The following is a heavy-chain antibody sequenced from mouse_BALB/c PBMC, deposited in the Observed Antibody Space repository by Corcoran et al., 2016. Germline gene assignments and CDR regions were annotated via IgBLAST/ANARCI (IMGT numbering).Heavy chain of an antibody. CDR3: ASDYGSSDYYAMDY. D-gene: IGHD1-1*01. V-gene: IGHV14-3*02. CDR2: IDPANGNT. J-gene: IGHJ4*01. CDR1: GFNIKDTY. Sequence: EVQLQQSGAELVKPGASVKLSCTASGFNIKDTYMHWVKQRPEQGLEWIGRIDPANGNTKYDPKFQGKATITVDKSANTAYLQLSSLTSEDTAVYYCASDYGSSDYYAMDYWGQGTSVTVSS.